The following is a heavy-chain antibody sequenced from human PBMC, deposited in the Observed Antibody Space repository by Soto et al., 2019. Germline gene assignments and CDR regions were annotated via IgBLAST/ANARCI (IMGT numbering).Heavy chain of an antibody. Sequence: SVKVSCKASGGTFSSYAISWVRQAPGQGLEWMGGIIPISGTADYAQKFQGRVTITADESTSTAYMELSSLRSEDTAVYYCARSQGSSTSLEIYYYYSYAMDVWGQGTTVTVSS. CDR1: GGTFSSYA. CDR2: IIPISGTA. CDR3: ARSQGSSTSLEIYYYYSYAMDV. J-gene: IGHJ6*02. D-gene: IGHD2-2*01. V-gene: IGHV1-69*13.